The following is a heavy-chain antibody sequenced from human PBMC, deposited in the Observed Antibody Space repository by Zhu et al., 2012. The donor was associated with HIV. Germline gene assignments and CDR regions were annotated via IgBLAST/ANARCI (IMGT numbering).Heavy chain of an antibody. Sequence: QVQLQESGPGLLKPSQTLSLSCNVSGGSITSGDYYWSWIRQSPGKGLEWIGYIYYSGSTHYNPSLKSRLTILLDVSKNRFFLVLTSVTAADTAMYYCARVHKEGTFHFDYWGRGALVTVSS. CDR3: ARVHKEGTFHFDY. J-gene: IGHJ4*02. CDR2: IYYSGST. D-gene: IGHD3-3*02. CDR1: GGSITSGDYY. V-gene: IGHV4-30-4*08.